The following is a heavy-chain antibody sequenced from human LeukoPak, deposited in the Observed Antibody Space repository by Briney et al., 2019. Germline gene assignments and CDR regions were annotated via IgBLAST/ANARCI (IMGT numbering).Heavy chain of an antibody. Sequence: SETLSLTCTVSGGSISRGSYYWSWIRQPAGKGLEWIGRIYTSGSTNYNPSLKSRVTISVDTSKNQFSLKLSSVTAADTAVYYCAGDIVTGDDLGGYWGQGTLVTVSS. CDR1: GGSISRGSYY. J-gene: IGHJ4*02. V-gene: IGHV4-61*02. D-gene: IGHD2-15*01. CDR2: IYTSGST. CDR3: AGDIVTGDDLGGY.